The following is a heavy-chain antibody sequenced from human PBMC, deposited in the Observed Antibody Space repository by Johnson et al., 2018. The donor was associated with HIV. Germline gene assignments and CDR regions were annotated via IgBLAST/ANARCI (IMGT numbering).Heavy chain of an antibody. CDR3: ARDGRDGYNYRWLWGAFDI. CDR2: IKQDGSEK. Sequence: VQLVESGGGVVQPGGSLRLSCAASGFTFSSYWMSWVRQAPGKGLEWVANIKQDGSEKYYVDSVKGRFTISRDNAKNSLYLQMNSLRAEDTAVYYCARDGRDGYNYRWLWGAFDIWGQGTMVTVSS. V-gene: IGHV3-7*01. CDR1: GFTFSSYW. J-gene: IGHJ3*02. D-gene: IGHD5-24*01.